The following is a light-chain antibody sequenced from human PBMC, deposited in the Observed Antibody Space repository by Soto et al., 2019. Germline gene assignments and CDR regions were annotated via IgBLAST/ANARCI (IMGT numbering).Light chain of an antibody. CDR2: GAF. Sequence: DIQMTQSPSFLSASVGDRVTITCRASQPISTYLNWHQLTPGKAPRLLIYGAFSLQRGVPSRFSGSGSGTEFTLSISNLQPEDVAMYYCQQSSSAPPYTFGQGTKLEI. J-gene: IGKJ2*01. CDR1: QPISTY. CDR3: QQSSSAPPYT. V-gene: IGKV1-39*01.